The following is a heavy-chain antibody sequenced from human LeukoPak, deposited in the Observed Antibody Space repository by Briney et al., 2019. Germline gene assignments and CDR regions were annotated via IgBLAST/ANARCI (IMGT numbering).Heavy chain of an antibody. Sequence: SETVSLTCNVSGGSISSYYWSWIRQPPGKGLEWIGYIYYSGSTNYNPSLKSRVTISVDTSKNQFSLKLSSVTAADTAVYYCARGGDCSGGSCLGRLAGGMDVWGQGTTVTVSS. CDR1: GGSISSYY. CDR2: IYYSGST. CDR3: ARGGDCSGGSCLGRLAGGMDV. D-gene: IGHD2-15*01. V-gene: IGHV4-59*01. J-gene: IGHJ6*02.